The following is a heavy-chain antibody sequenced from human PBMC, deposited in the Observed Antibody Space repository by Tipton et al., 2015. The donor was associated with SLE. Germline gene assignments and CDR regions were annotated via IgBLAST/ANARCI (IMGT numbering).Heavy chain of an antibody. V-gene: IGHV4-59*12. D-gene: IGHD6-13*01. CDR1: GGSISSYY. Sequence: TLSLTCTVSGGSISSYYWSWIRQPPGRGLEWIGYIYYSGSTNYKPSLKSRVTISVDTSKNQFSMKLSSVTAADTAVYYCARVWGAAAGWYFDLWGRGALVTVSA. J-gene: IGHJ2*01. CDR2: IYYSGST. CDR3: ARVWGAAAGWYFDL.